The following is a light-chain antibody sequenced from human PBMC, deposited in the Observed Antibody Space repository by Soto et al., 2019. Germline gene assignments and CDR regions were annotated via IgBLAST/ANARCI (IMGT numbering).Light chain of an antibody. Sequence: DIQMTQSPSTLSGSVGDRVTITCRASQTISSWLAWYQQKPGKAPKLLIYKASTLKSGVPSRFSGSGSGTEFTLTISSLQPDDFATYYCQQSHSIPFTFGPGTKVDIK. CDR3: QQSHSIPFT. V-gene: IGKV1-5*03. CDR2: KAS. J-gene: IGKJ3*01. CDR1: QTISSW.